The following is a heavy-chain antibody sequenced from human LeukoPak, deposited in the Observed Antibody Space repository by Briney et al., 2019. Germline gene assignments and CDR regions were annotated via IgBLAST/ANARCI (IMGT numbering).Heavy chain of an antibody. V-gene: IGHV4-59*01. Sequence: PSETLSLTCTVSGGSISNYYWSWIRQPPGKGLEWIGYIYQSGSTDYNPSLKSRVTISVDTSKNQFSLKLSSVTAADTAVYYCARGGWGYYYYGMDVWGQGTTVTVSS. CDR2: IYQSGST. CDR3: ARGGWGYYYYGMDV. J-gene: IGHJ6*02. D-gene: IGHD3-16*01. CDR1: GGSISNYY.